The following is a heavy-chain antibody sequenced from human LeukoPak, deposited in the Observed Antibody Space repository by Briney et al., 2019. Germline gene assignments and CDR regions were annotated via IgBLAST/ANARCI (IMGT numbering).Heavy chain of an antibody. Sequence: GGSLRLSCAASGFTLSSNYMSWVRQAPGKGLEWVSVIYSGGSTYYADSVKGRFTISRDNSKNTLYLQMNSLRAEDTAVYYCARKPGYYYGMDVWGKGTTVTVSS. CDR3: ARKPGYYYGMDV. CDR2: IYSGGST. V-gene: IGHV3-53*01. J-gene: IGHJ6*04. CDR1: GFTLSSNY.